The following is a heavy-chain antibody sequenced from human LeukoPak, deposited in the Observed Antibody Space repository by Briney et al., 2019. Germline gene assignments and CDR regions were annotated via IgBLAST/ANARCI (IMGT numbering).Heavy chain of an antibody. CDR3: ARDQCSGGSCYSGSDYYYYGMDV. D-gene: IGHD2-15*01. Sequence: SGGSLRLSCAASGFTFSSYAMHWVRQAPGKGLEWVAVISYDGSNKYYADSVKGRFTISRDNSKNTLYLQMNSLRAEDTAVYYCARDQCSGGSCYSGSDYYYYGMDVWGQGTTVTVSS. CDR1: GFTFSSYA. J-gene: IGHJ6*02. V-gene: IGHV3-30-3*01. CDR2: ISYDGSNK.